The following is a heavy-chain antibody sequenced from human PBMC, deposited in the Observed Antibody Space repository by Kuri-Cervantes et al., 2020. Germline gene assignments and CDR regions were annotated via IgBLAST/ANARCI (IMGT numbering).Heavy chain of an antibody. V-gene: IGHV1-24*01. Sequence: ASVKVSCKVSGYTLTELSMHWVRQAPGKGLEWMGGFDPEDGETIYAQKFQGRVTMTEDTSTDTAYMELSSLRSEDTAVYYCARSYYGSGSWPTPYYYYYYMDVWGKGTTVTVSS. CDR1: GYTLTELS. J-gene: IGHJ6*03. CDR3: ARSYYGSGSWPTPYYYYYYMDV. CDR2: FDPEDGET. D-gene: IGHD3-10*01.